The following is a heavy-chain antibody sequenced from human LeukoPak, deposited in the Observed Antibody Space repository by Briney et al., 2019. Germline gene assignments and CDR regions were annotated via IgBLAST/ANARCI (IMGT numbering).Heavy chain of an antibody. Sequence: PGGSLRLSCAASGFTFSSYSMNWVRQAPGKGLEWVSAISGSGGSTYYADSVKGRFTISRDNSKNTLYLQMNSLRAEDTAVYYCAKDRLSGPAANYYYYMDVWGKGTTVTVSS. V-gene: IGHV3-23*01. CDR1: GFTFSSYS. CDR2: ISGSGGST. CDR3: AKDRLSGPAANYYYYMDV. J-gene: IGHJ6*03. D-gene: IGHD2-2*01.